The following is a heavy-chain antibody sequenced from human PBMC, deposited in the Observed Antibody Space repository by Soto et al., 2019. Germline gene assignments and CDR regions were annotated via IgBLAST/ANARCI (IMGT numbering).Heavy chain of an antibody. J-gene: IGHJ6*01. Sequence: GSLRLSCAASGFTFSSYSMNWVRQAPGKGLEWVSSISSSSSYIYYADSVKGRFTISRDNAKNSLYLQMNSLRAEDTAVYYCARDKGQDSLLMVYARNYYGMDVWGQVNTVIVSS. D-gene: IGHD2-8*01. CDR2: ISSSSSYI. CDR1: GFTFSSYS. V-gene: IGHV3-21*01. CDR3: ARDKGQDSLLMVYARNYYGMDV.